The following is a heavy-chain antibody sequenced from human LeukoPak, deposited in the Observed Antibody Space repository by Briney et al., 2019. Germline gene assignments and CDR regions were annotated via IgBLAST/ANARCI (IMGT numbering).Heavy chain of an antibody. D-gene: IGHD3-9*01. CDR2: ISSSSSYI. J-gene: IGHJ4*02. V-gene: IGHV3-21*04. Sequence: GGSLRLSCAASGFTFSNYSMHWVRQAPGKGLEWVSSISSSSSYIYYADSVKGRFTISRDNSKNTLYLQMNSLRAEDTAVYYCAREEYDILTGYLAYDYWGQGTLVTVSS. CDR1: GFTFSNYS. CDR3: AREEYDILTGYLAYDY.